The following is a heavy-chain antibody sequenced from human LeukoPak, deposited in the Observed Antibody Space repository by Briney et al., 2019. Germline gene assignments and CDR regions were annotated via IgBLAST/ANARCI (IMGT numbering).Heavy chain of an antibody. V-gene: IGHV1-46*01. J-gene: IGHJ3*02. CDR2: INLSGGSK. CDR1: GGTFSSYA. Sequence: ASVKVSCKASGGTFSSYAISWVRQAPGQRLEWMGIINLSGGSKSYAQKFQVRVTMSRDMSTSTVYMELSSLRSEDTAVYYCARENCYDSSAYGGGAFDIWGQGTMVTVSS. CDR3: ARENCYDSSAYGGGAFDI. D-gene: IGHD3-22*01.